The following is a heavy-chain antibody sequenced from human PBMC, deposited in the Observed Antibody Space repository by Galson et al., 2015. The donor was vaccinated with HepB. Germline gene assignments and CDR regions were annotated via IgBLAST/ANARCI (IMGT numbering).Heavy chain of an antibody. CDR1: GFTFSSYW. CDR2: IKQDGSEK. V-gene: IGHV3-7*03. Sequence: SLRLSCAASGFTFSSYWMSWVRQAPGKGLEWVANIKQDGSEKYYVDSVKGRFTISRDNAKNSLYLQMNSLRAEDTAVYYCARDGSAAAAPRGWFDPWGQGTLVTVSS. CDR3: ARDGSAAAAPRGWFDP. J-gene: IGHJ5*02. D-gene: IGHD6-13*01.